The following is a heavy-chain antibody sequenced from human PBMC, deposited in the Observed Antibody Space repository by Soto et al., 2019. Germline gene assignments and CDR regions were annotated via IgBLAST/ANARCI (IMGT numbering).Heavy chain of an antibody. D-gene: IGHD2-15*01. CDR2: IWYDGSKK. CDR1: GFIFSTYA. Sequence: PGGSLRLSCTASGFIFSTYAIHWVRQAPGKGLEWVAVIWYDGSKKYYADSVKGRFTISRGNSKNTLFLQMNSLRAEDTAVYYCARDDSGGRCPFDPWGQGTLVTVSS. V-gene: IGHV3-33*01. CDR3: ARDDSGGRCPFDP. J-gene: IGHJ5*02.